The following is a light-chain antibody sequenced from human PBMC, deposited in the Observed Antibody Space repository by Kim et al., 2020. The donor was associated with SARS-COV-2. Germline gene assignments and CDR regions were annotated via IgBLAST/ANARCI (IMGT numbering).Light chain of an antibody. J-gene: IGLJ2*01. CDR2: EVN. V-gene: IGLV2-8*01. CDR1: SSDVGDYNY. CDR3: SSYAGSNNFGV. Sequence: QSALTQPPSASGSPGQSVAISCTGTSSDVGDYNYVSWYQQHPGKAPKLIIYEVNKRTSGVPDRFSGSKSGNTASLTVSGLQAEDEADYYCSSYAGSNNFGVFGGGTQLTVL.